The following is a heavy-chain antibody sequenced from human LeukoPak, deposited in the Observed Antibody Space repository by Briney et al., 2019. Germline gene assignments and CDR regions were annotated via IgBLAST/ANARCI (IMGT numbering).Heavy chain of an antibody. Sequence: GGSLRLSCAASGFTFSSYAMHWVRQAPGKGLEYVSAISSNGGSTYYANSVKGRFTISRDNSKNTLYLQMGSLGAEDMAVYYCARSNYYDSSGLDYDYWGQGTLVTVSS. CDR1: GFTFSSYA. CDR2: ISSNGGST. V-gene: IGHV3-64*01. J-gene: IGHJ4*02. CDR3: ARSNYYDSSGLDYDY. D-gene: IGHD3-22*01.